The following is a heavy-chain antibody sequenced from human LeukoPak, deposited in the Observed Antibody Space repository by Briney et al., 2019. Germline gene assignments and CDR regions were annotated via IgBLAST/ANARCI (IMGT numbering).Heavy chain of an antibody. V-gene: IGHV5-51*01. CDR2: IYPGDSDT. J-gene: IGHJ5*02. D-gene: IGHD1-1*01. CDR1: GYTFTDYW. Sequence: GESLKISCKASGYTFTDYWIGWVRQMPGRGPEWMAIIYPGDSDTRYSPSFQGQVTISADKSINTAYLQWSSLTASDTAMYYCAREHAKGYSWLDPWGQGTLVTVSS. CDR3: AREHAKGYSWLDP.